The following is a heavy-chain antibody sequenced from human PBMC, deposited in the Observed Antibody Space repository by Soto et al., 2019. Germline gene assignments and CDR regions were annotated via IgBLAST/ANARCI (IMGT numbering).Heavy chain of an antibody. CDR1: GGSFSGYY. D-gene: IGHD6-13*01. V-gene: IGHV4-34*01. CDR2: INHSGST. J-gene: IGHJ4*02. Sequence: SETLSLTCAVYGGSFSGYYWSWIRQPPGKGLEWIGEINHSGSTNYNPSLKSRVTISVDTSKNQFSLKLSSVTAADTAVYYCARTNPPRMIAAAGTIDYWGQGTLVTVS. CDR3: ARTNPPRMIAAAGTIDY.